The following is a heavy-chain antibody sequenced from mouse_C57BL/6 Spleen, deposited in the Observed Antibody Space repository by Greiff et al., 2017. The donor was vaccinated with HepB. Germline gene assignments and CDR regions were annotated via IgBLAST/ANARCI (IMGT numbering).Heavy chain of an antibody. D-gene: IGHD2-3*01. V-gene: IGHV1-69*01. CDR3: ARDDGYPFAY. J-gene: IGHJ3*01. CDR1: GYTFTSYW. CDR2: IVPSDSYT. Sequence: QVQLQQPGAELVMPGASVKLSCKASGYTFTSYWMHWVKQRPGQGLEWIGEIVPSDSYTNYNQKFKGKSTLTVDKSSSTAYMQLSSLTSEDSAVYYCARDDGYPFAYWGQGTLVTVSA.